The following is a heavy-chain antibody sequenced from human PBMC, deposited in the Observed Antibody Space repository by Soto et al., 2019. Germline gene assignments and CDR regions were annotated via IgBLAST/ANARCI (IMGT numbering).Heavy chain of an antibody. J-gene: IGHJ5*02. D-gene: IGHD3-10*01. V-gene: IGHV3-30*18. CDR2: ISYDGSNK. CDR3: AKSRYYYGNNGFDP. Sequence: GGSLRLSCAASGFTSSSYGMHWVRQAPGKGLEWVAVISYDGSNKYYADSVKGRFTISRDNSKNTLYLQMNSLRAEDTAVYYCAKSRYYYGNNGFDPWGQGTLVTVSS. CDR1: GFTSSSYG.